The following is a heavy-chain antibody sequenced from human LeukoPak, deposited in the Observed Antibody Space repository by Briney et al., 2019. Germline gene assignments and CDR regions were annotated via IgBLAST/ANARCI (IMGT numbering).Heavy chain of an antibody. D-gene: IGHD5-18*01. CDR3: YGEH. CDR1: GFTFSSYC. J-gene: IGHJ4*02. Sequence: GGSLRLSCAASGFTFSSYCMSWVRQAPGKGLEWVANIKQDGSEKYYVDSVKGRFTISRDNAKNSLYLQMNSLYCARSQRGYSYGEHWGRGTPVTVSS. CDR2: IKQDGSEK. V-gene: IGHV3-7*01.